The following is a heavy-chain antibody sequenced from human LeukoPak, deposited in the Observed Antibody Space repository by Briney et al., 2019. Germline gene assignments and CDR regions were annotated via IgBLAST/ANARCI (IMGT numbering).Heavy chain of an antibody. V-gene: IGHV3-7*03. D-gene: IGHD1-7*01. J-gene: IGHJ4*02. CDR3: AKDSGPFRYNWNYGEVVSTY. CDR2: IKQDGSEK. Sequence: GGSLRLSCAASGFTFSSYWMSWVRQAPGKGLEWVANIKQDGSEKYYVDSVKGRFTISRDNSKNTLYLQMNSLRAEDTAVYYCAKDSGPFRYNWNYGEVVSTYWGQGTLVTVSS. CDR1: GFTFSSYW.